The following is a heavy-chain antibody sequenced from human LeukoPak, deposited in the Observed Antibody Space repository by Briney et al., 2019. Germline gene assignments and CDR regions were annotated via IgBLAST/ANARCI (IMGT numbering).Heavy chain of an antibody. J-gene: IGHJ2*01. CDR2: IYDSGSA. Sequence: LSQTLSLTCAVSGGSISNGGYSWSWIRQPPGKGLEWIGYIYDSGSAYYNPSLKSRVTISVDRSKNHFSLRLSSVTAADTAVYYCARGDSRRGAWYFDLWGRGTLSLSPQ. CDR3: ARGDSRRGAWYFDL. D-gene: IGHD6-13*01. V-gene: IGHV4-30-2*01. CDR1: GGSISNGGYS.